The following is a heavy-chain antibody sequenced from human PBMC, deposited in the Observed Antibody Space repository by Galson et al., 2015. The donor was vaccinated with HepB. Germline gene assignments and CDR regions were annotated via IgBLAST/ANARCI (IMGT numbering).Heavy chain of an antibody. Sequence: SLRLSCAAPGFTFSNYDMYWLRQAPGKGLEWVAGTSREGSYKSYADSAKGRFTISRDNPKNTLYLEINSLRAEDTAEYYCAKKHVSGGGPGTFGICGQGTMVTVSS. CDR2: TSREGSYK. CDR3: AKKHVSGGGPGTFGI. V-gene: IGHV3-30*18. D-gene: IGHD6-13*01. CDR1: GFTFSNYD. J-gene: IGHJ3*02.